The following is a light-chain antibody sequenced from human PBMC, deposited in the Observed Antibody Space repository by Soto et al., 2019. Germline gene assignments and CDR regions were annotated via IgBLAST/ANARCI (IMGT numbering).Light chain of an antibody. J-gene: IGKJ2*01. CDR3: QQYGSSPYT. Sequence: EIVLTQSPGTLSLSPGERATLSCRASQSVSSSYLAWYQQKPGQAPRLLIYGASSRDTDIPDRFSGSESGTDFTLTSSRLEPEDFAVYYCQQYGSSPYTFGQGTKLEIK. CDR2: GAS. CDR1: QSVSSSY. V-gene: IGKV3-20*01.